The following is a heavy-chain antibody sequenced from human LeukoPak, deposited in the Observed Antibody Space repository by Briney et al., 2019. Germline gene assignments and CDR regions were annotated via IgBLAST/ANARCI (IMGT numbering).Heavy chain of an antibody. CDR3: ATDLHCGYWNPTSCAKF. D-gene: IGHD2-2*03. J-gene: IGHJ4*02. Sequence: GRSLSPSCALSGFTLISAWMGWVRQAPRKGLEWVGRIRRTLDGGATDYAAHVKGRFTSSSDDSKNTLYLQIRTVRTEHTAVDYCATDLHCGYWNPTSCAKFWGQGTLVSVSS. CDR2: IRRTLDGGAT. CDR1: GFTLISAW. V-gene: IGHV3-15*01.